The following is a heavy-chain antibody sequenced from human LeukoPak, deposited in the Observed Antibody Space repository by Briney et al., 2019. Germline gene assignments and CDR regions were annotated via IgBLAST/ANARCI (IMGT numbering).Heavy chain of an antibody. Sequence: SETLSLTCAVSGESFRGYYWTWSCDTPQGGLEWIGEINYSGSTNYNPSLTSRVTISVDTSKNQFSLTLSSVTAADTAVYYCSRVQVTTQIWGQGTLVTVSP. D-gene: IGHD3-22*01. CDR3: SRVQVTTQI. V-gene: IGHV4-34*01. CDR1: GESFRGYY. J-gene: IGHJ3*02. CDR2: INYSGST.